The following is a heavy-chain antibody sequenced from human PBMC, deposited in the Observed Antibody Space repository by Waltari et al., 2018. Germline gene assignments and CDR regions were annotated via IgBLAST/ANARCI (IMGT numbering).Heavy chain of an antibody. CDR1: GGSISSGGYY. J-gene: IGHJ4*02. Sequence: QVQLQESGPGLVKPSQTLSLTCTVSGGSISSGGYYWSWTRQHPGKGLEWIGYIYHSGSTYYNPSLKSRVTISVDRSKNQFSLKLSSVTAADTAVYYCARITVVTPQTDYWGQGTLVTVSS. D-gene: IGHD2-15*01. CDR2: IYHSGST. V-gene: IGHV4-31*03. CDR3: ARITVVTPQTDY.